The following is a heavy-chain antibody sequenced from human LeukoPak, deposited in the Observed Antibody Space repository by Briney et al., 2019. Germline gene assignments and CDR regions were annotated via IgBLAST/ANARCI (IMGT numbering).Heavy chain of an antibody. CDR3: AREHGSYYYYYMDV. D-gene: IGHD3-10*01. V-gene: IGHV3-23*01. CDR2: ISGSGGST. Sequence: GGSLRLSCAASGFTFSSYAMSWVRQAPGEGLEWVSAISGSGGSTYYADSVKGRFTISRDNSKNTLYLQMNSLRAEDTAVYYCAREHGSYYYYYMDVWGKGTTVTVSS. CDR1: GFTFSSYA. J-gene: IGHJ6*03.